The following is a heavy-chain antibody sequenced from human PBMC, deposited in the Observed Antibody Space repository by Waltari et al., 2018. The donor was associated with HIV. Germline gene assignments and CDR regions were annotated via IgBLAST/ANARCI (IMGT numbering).Heavy chain of an antibody. CDR2: IHTYTGNT. CDR3: VRDLSPMGKSGWYDS. D-gene: IGHD6-19*01. V-gene: IGHV1-18*04. CDR1: ASSFTKSV. J-gene: IGHJ1*01. Sequence: VKSAAVVKKPGASEMVSCTASASSFTKSVFSWVLQAPGQGPEWMGWIHTYTGNTDSAEKFQGRVTMTRDTFTNTIYMELTTLKSDDSAIYYCVRDLSPMGKSGWYDSWGQGTVVTVSS.